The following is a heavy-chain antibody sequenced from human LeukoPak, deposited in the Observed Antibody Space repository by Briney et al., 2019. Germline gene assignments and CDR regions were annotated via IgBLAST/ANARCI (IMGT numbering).Heavy chain of an antibody. J-gene: IGHJ4*02. CDR1: GFTFSSYS. Sequence: KPGGSLRLSCAASGFTFSSYSMNWVRQAPGKGLEWVSSISSSSSYIYYADSVKGRFTISRDNAKNSLYLRMNSLRAEDTAVYYCARAGYYMLSWANFDYWGQGTLVTVSS. CDR3: ARAGYYMLSWANFDY. D-gene: IGHD3-9*01. CDR2: ISSSSSYI. V-gene: IGHV3-21*01.